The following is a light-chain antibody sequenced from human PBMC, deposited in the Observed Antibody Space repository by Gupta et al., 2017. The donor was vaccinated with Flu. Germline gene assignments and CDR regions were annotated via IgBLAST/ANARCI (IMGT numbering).Light chain of an antibody. CDR2: DAS. V-gene: IGKV3D-20*01. CDR3: QQDDASPAT. CDR1: QRLSRNY. J-gene: IGKJ1*01. Sequence: EIVFTQSPATLYLSPGERATLSCGASQRLSRNYLAWYQQRPGLAPRLLIYDASNRAADIPDRFSGSGSGTDFTLTVSRVEPEDSAVYYCQQDDASPATFGQGTKVEI.